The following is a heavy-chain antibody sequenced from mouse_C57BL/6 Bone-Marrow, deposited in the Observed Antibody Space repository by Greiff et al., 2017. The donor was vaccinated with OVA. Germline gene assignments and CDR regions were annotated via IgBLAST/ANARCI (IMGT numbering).Heavy chain of an antibody. Sequence: EVQVVESGGGLVKPGGSLKLSCAASGFTFSSYAMSWVRQTPEKRLEWVATISDGGSYTYYPDNVKGRFTISRDNAKNNLYLQMSHLKSEDTAMYYCARDRRINTWYLDVWGKGTTVTVSS. D-gene: IGHD1-1*01. V-gene: IGHV5-4*01. CDR3: ARDRRINTWYLDV. CDR2: ISDGGSYT. CDR1: GFTFSSYA. J-gene: IGHJ1*03.